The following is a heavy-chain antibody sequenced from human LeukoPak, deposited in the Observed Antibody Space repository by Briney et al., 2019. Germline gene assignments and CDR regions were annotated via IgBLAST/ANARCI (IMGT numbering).Heavy chain of an antibody. CDR2: INPNSGGT. D-gene: IGHD2-21*02. CDR3: ARGSPSGDYSDYYYYGMDV. CDR1: GYXFTGYY. Sequence: VASVKVSCKASGYXFTGYYMHWVRQAPGQGLEWMGWINPNSGGTNYAQKFQGRVTMTRDTSISTAYMELSRLRSDDTAVYYCARGSPSGDYSDYYYYGMDVWGQGTTVTVSS. J-gene: IGHJ6*02. V-gene: IGHV1-2*02.